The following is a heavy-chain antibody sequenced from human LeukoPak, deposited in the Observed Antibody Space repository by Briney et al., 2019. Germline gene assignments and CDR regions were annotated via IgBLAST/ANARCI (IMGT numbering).Heavy chain of an antibody. J-gene: IGHJ6*02. CDR2: IIPILGIA. Sequence: SVKVSCKASGGTFSSYAISWVRQAPGQGLEWMGRIIPILGIANYAQKFQGRATITADKSTSTAYMELSSLRSEDTAVYYCARVVAAAGTYYYYYYGMDVWGQGTTVTVSS. V-gene: IGHV1-69*04. CDR3: ARVVAAAGTYYYYYYGMDV. D-gene: IGHD6-13*01. CDR1: GGTFSSYA.